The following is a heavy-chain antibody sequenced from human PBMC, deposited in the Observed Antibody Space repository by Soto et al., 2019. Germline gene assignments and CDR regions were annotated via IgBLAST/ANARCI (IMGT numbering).Heavy chain of an antibody. V-gene: IGHV1-46*01. D-gene: IGHD1-1*01. Sequence: GASVKVSCKASGYTFTSHYIHWVRQAPGQGPEWMAMINPSGGTTSYAQKFQGRVTMTRDTSTSTVYMELSSLRSEDTAVYYCARGRTKYDYYYDMDVWGQGTTVTVSS. CDR3: ARGRTKYDYYYDMDV. J-gene: IGHJ6*02. CDR2: INPSGGTT. CDR1: GYTFTSHY.